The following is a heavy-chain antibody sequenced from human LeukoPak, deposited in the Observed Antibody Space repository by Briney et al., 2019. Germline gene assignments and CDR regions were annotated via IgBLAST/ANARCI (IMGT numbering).Heavy chain of an antibody. J-gene: IGHJ6*02. CDR1: GGSTSSYY. Sequence: SETLSLTCTVSGGSTSSYYWSWIRQPPGKGLEWIGYIYYSGSTNYNPSLKSRVTISVDTSKNQFSLKLSSVTAADTAVYYCARQNTAGWGTRYYYGMDVWGQGTTVTVSS. CDR3: ARQNTAGWGTRYYYGMDV. V-gene: IGHV4-59*08. D-gene: IGHD3-16*01. CDR2: IYYSGST.